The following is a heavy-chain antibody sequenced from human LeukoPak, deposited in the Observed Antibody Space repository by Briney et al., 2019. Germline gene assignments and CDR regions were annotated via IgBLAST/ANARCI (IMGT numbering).Heavy chain of an antibody. V-gene: IGHV3-11*01. Sequence: GGSLRLSCAASGFTFSDYYMSWIRQAPGKGLEWVSYISSSGSSIYYADSVKGRFTISRDNAKNSLYLQMNSLRAEDTAVYYCASMRPENYYDSSGYWHYWGQGTLVTVSS. CDR2: ISSSGSSI. CDR1: GFTFSDYY. CDR3: ASMRPENYYDSSGYWHY. D-gene: IGHD3-22*01. J-gene: IGHJ4*02.